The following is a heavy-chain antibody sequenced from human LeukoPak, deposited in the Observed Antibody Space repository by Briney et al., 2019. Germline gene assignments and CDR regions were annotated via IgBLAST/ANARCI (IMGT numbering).Heavy chain of an antibody. CDR3: AKETSQAVASAGLPYYHYGMDV. J-gene: IGHJ6*02. Sequence: GGSLRLSCEVSGFTFSSYSMNWVRQAPGKGLEWVSSISSGGSTFYADSVRGRFTISRDNSKNTLYLQMNSLRAELTAVYYCAKETSQAVASAGLPYYHYGMDVWGQGTTVTVSS. CDR2: ISSGGST. D-gene: IGHD6-13*01. V-gene: IGHV3-23*01. CDR1: GFTFSSYS.